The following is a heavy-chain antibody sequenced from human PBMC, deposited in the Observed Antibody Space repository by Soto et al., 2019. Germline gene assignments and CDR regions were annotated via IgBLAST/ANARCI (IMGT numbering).Heavy chain of an antibody. Sequence: ASETLSLTCTVSGYSISSGCYWGWIRQPPGKRLEWIGSMYPTGSTYYNPSLKSRVTMSVDTSNNEFSLKLTSVTAADTAVYHCVRDLNYGLYYFDYWGQGTLVTVS. V-gene: IGHV4-38-2*02. D-gene: IGHD3-10*01. CDR1: GYSISSGCY. CDR2: MYPTGST. CDR3: VRDLNYGLYYFDY. J-gene: IGHJ4*02.